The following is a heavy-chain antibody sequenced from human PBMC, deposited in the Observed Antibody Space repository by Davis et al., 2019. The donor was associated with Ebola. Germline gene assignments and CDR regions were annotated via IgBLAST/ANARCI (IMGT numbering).Heavy chain of an antibody. V-gene: IGHV1-2*02. CDR1: GYTFTGYY. Sequence: ASVKVSCKASGYTFTGYYMHWVRQAPGQGLEWMGWINPNSGGTNYAQKFQGRVTMTRDTSISTAYMELSRLRSDDTAVYYCARDRHSSSGRGYWYFDLWGRGTLVTVSS. D-gene: IGHD6-6*01. CDR3: ARDRHSSSGRGYWYFDL. J-gene: IGHJ2*01. CDR2: INPNSGGT.